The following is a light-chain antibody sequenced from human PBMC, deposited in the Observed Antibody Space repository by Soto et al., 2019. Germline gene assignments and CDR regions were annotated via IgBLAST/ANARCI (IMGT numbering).Light chain of an antibody. J-gene: IGKJ4*01. V-gene: IGKV3-11*01. Sequence: EIALTQSPATLSLSPGDRATLSCRASQSVSRSLTWYQQKPGQAPRLLIYDASTRATGIPPRFSGSGSGTDFTLTISSLEPEDFAVYYCQQRSSSFGGGTKVDIK. CDR2: DAS. CDR3: QQRSSS. CDR1: QSVSRS.